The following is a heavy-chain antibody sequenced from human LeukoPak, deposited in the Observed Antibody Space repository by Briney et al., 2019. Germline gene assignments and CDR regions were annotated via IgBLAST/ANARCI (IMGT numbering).Heavy chain of an antibody. V-gene: IGHV3-23*01. J-gene: IGHJ4*02. CDR2: ISGSGGST. CDR1: GFTFSSYA. CDR3: AKVRYIAAATPEDY. D-gene: IGHD6-13*01. Sequence: GGSLRLSCAASGFTFSSYAMSWVRQAPGKGLEWVSAISGSGGSTYYADSVKGRFTIPRDNSKNTLYLQMNSLRAEDTAVYYCAKVRYIAAATPEDYWGQGTLVTVSS.